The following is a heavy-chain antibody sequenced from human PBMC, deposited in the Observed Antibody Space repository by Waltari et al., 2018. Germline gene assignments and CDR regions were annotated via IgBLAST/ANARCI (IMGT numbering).Heavy chain of an antibody. D-gene: IGHD4-17*01. CDR2: INPNSGET. CDR1: GYTFTGYY. V-gene: IGHV1-2*06. Sequence: QVHLVQSGAEVKKPGASVKVSCKASGYTFTGYYIQWVRRAPGQGLEWMGRINPNSGETNYAQKFQGRGTLTRETSINTAYMELSSLKSDDTAVYYCARDLGSDYGNRDYWGQGTLVTVPS. J-gene: IGHJ4*02. CDR3: ARDLGSDYGNRDY.